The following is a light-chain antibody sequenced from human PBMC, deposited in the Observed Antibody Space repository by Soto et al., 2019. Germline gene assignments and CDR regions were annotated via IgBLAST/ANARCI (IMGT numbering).Light chain of an antibody. CDR1: QTISSY. Sequence: DIPMTQSPSSLSASVGDRVTITCRASQTISSYLNWYQQKPGKAPNLLIYAASTLQGGVPSRFSGTGSGTDFTLIISNLQPEDFATYYCQQSYSNPITFGQGTRLEIK. V-gene: IGKV1-39*01. J-gene: IGKJ5*01. CDR2: AAS. CDR3: QQSYSNPIT.